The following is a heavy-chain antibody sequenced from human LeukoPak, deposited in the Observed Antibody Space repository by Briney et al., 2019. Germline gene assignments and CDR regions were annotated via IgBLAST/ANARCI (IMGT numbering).Heavy chain of an antibody. Sequence: PGGSLRLSCAASGFTVSSNYISWVRQAPGKGLEWVSVIYSGGSTYCADSVKGRFTISRDNSKNTLYLQMNSLRAEDTAVYYCARERIAVAGRRGYFDYWGQGTLVTVPS. D-gene: IGHD6-19*01. V-gene: IGHV3-53*01. CDR2: IYSGGST. CDR3: ARERIAVAGRRGYFDY. J-gene: IGHJ4*02. CDR1: GFTVSSNY.